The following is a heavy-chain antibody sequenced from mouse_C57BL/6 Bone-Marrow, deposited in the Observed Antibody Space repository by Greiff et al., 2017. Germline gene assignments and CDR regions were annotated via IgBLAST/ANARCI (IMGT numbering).Heavy chain of an antibody. J-gene: IGHJ2*01. D-gene: IGHD3-2*02. V-gene: IGHV5-17*01. CDR3: ARRGYGDFDY. Sequence: EVMLVESGGGLVKPGGSLKLSCAASGFTFSDYGMHWVRQAPEKGLEWVAYISSGSSTIYYADTVKGRFTISRDNAKNTLFLQMTILRSKDTAMYYCARRGYGDFDYWGQGTTLTVSS. CDR2: ISSGSSTI. CDR1: GFTFSDYG.